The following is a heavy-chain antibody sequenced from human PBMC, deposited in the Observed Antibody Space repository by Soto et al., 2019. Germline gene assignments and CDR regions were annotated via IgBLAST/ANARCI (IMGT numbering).Heavy chain of an antibody. CDR2: IYYSGST. D-gene: IGHD1-20*01. V-gene: IGHV4-59*08. CDR3: ASRYGSCFDS. CDR1: SASIGSLY. J-gene: IGHJ4*02. Sequence: SEPPSPDRPVISASIGSLYRRRIRQPPGKGLEWIGYIYYSGSTNYNPSLKSRVTISVDTSKNQFSLKLSSVTAADTAVYYCASRYGSCFDSRAQRTPVTVSS.